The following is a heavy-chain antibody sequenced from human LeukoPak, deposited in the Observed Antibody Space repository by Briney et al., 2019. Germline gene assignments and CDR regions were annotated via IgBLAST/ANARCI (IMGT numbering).Heavy chain of an antibody. D-gene: IGHD3-22*01. CDR3: ARVRDSSGYYVDAFDI. J-gene: IGHJ3*02. Sequence: SETLSLTCTVSGGSISSGDYYWSWIRQPPGKGLEWIGYIYYSGSTYYHPSLKSRVTISVDTSKNQFSLKLSSVTAADTAVYYCARVRDSSGYYVDAFDIWGQGTMVTVSS. V-gene: IGHV4-30-4*08. CDR1: GGSISSGDYY. CDR2: IYYSGST.